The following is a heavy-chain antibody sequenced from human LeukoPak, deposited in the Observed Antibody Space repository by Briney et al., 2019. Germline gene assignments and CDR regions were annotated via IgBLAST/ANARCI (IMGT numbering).Heavy chain of an antibody. D-gene: IGHD5-24*01. J-gene: IGHJ4*02. Sequence: ASVKVSCKASGCTFTSYGISWVRQAPGQGLEWMGWISAYNGNTNYAQELQGRVTMTTDTSTSTAYMELRSLRSDDTAVYYCARGPRRDGYHEFVGWGQGTLVTVSS. CDR3: ARGPRRDGYHEFVG. V-gene: IGHV1-18*01. CDR1: GCTFTSYG. CDR2: ISAYNGNT.